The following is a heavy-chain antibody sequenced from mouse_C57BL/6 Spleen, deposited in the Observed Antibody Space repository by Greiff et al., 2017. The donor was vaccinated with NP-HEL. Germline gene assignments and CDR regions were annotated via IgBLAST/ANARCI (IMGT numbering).Heavy chain of an antibody. CDR1: GYAFSSYW. CDR3: AANYYGSSLDD. CDR2: IYPGDGDT. J-gene: IGHJ2*01. Sequence: QVQLQQSGAELVKPGASVKISCKASGYAFSSYWMNWVKQRPGKGLEWIGQIYPGDGDTNYNGKFKGKATLTADKSSSTAYMQLSILTSEDSAVYFCAANYYGSSLDDWGQGTTLTVSS. V-gene: IGHV1-80*01. D-gene: IGHD1-1*01.